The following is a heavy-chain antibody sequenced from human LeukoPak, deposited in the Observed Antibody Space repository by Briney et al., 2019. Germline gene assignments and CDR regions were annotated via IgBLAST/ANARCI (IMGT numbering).Heavy chain of an antibody. Sequence: PGGSLRLSCAASGFTFSSYAMSWVRQAPGKGLEWVSAISGSGGSTYYADSVKGRFTISRDNAKNSLYLQMNSLRAEDTAVYYCATITSETDAFDIWGQGTMVTVSS. D-gene: IGHD3-16*01. CDR3: ATITSETDAFDI. CDR1: GFTFSSYA. CDR2: ISGSGGST. V-gene: IGHV3-23*01. J-gene: IGHJ3*02.